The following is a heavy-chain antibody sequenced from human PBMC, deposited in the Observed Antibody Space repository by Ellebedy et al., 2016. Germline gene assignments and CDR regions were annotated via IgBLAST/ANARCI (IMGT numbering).Heavy chain of an antibody. Sequence: GESLKISCKGSGNIFTNYSITWVRQMPGKGLEWMGRIDPRDSYTNYSPPFHGHVTMSTDKSINTAYLQWGSLKASDTAMYYCARQPVGTPLPPDCWGQGTLVTVSS. CDR1: GNIFTNYS. CDR3: ARQPVGTPLPPDC. J-gene: IGHJ4*02. CDR2: IDPRDSYT. D-gene: IGHD4-23*01. V-gene: IGHV5-10-1*01.